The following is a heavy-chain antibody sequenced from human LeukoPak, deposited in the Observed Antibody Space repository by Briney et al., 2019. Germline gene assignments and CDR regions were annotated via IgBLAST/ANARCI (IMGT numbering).Heavy chain of an antibody. CDR1: GGSISNYY. CDR3: ARDIYSSSWTAPYY. V-gene: IGHV4-59*01. Sequence: SETLSLTCNVSGGSISNYYWTWIRQPPGKGLEWIGYIYYSGSTNYNPSLMSRVTISVDTSKNQFSLNLKSVTAADTAVYYCARDIYSSSWTAPYYWGQGTLVTVSS. CDR2: IYYSGST. D-gene: IGHD6-13*01. J-gene: IGHJ4*02.